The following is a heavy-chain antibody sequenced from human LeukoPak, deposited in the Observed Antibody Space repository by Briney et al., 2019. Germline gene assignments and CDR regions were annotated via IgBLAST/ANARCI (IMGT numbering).Heavy chain of an antibody. CDR1: GFTVSNNY. CDR2: VTGSGDIA. Sequence: GGSLRLSCAASGFTVSNNYMSWIRQAPGKGLEWVSYVTGSGDIASYADSVRGRFTISRDNAKNQLYLQMNSLGVEDTALYYCARGYCSGASCLRIQTLDSWGQGTLVTVSS. D-gene: IGHD2-15*01. CDR3: ARGYCSGASCLRIQTLDS. J-gene: IGHJ4*02. V-gene: IGHV3-11*04.